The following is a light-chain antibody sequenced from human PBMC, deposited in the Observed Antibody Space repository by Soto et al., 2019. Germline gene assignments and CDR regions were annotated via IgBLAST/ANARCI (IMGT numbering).Light chain of an antibody. J-gene: IGLJ2*01. CDR2: DVN. CDR1: TAVGGYNS. V-gene: IGLV2-11*01. CDR3: CSDAGSVV. Sequence: QSALTQPRSVSGSPGQSVTISCTGTTAVGGYNSVSWYQQHPGKAPHLMIYDVNRRPPGVPDRFSGSKSGNTASLTISGLQDEDEADYYCCSDAGSVVFGAGTKLTVL.